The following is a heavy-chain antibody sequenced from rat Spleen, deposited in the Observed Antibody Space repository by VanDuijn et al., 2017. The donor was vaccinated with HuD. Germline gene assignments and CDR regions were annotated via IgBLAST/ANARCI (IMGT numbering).Heavy chain of an antibody. Sequence: EVQLVESGGGLVQPGRSLKLSCVASGFTFNNHWMTWIRQAPGKGLEWIASITQSGGSTYYPDSVKGRFNISRDNAKSTLYLQMDSLRSEDTATYYCARHNSGYGYFDYWGQGVMVTVSS. J-gene: IGHJ2*01. V-gene: IGHV5-31*01. CDR2: ITQSGGST. CDR1: GFTFNNHW. CDR3: ARHNSGYGYFDY. D-gene: IGHD4-3*01.